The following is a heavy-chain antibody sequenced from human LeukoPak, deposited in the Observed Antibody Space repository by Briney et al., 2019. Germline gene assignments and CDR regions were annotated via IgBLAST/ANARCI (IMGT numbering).Heavy chain of an antibody. J-gene: IGHJ4*02. CDR3: AREEYCTNGVCYTLDY. V-gene: IGHV1-18*01. CDR1: GGTFSSYG. CDR2: ISAYNGNT. D-gene: IGHD2-8*01. Sequence: ASVKVSCKASGGTFSSYGISWVRQAPGQGLEWMGWISAYNGNTNYAQKLQGRVTMTTDTSTSTAYMELRSLRSDDTAVYYCAREEYCTNGVCYTLDYWGQGTLVTVSS.